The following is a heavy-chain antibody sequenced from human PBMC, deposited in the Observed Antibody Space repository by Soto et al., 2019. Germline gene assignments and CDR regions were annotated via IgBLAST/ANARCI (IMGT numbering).Heavy chain of an antibody. CDR2: INHSRST. Sequence: QVQLQQWGAGLLKPSETLSLTCAVYGGSFSGYYWSWIRQPPGKGLEWIGEINHSRSTNYNPSLKSRVTISVDTSKNQFSLKLSSVTAADTAVYYCASYGDYTGGGFDYWGQGTLVTVSS. CDR1: GGSFSGYY. D-gene: IGHD4-17*01. V-gene: IGHV4-34*01. J-gene: IGHJ4*02. CDR3: ASYGDYTGGGFDY.